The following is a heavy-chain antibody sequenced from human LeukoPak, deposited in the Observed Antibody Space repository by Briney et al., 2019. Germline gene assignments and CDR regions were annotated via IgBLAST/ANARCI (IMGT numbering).Heavy chain of an antibody. J-gene: IGHJ4*02. Sequence: PGGSLRLSCAASGFTFSSYGMHWVRQAPGKGLEWVAVISYDGSNKYYADSVKGRFTISRDNSKNTLYLQMNSLRGEDTAVYYCARERNLEIAVAGTIFDYWGQGTLITVSS. V-gene: IGHV3-30*03. CDR2: ISYDGSNK. CDR3: ARERNLEIAVAGTIFDY. D-gene: IGHD6-19*01. CDR1: GFTFSSYG.